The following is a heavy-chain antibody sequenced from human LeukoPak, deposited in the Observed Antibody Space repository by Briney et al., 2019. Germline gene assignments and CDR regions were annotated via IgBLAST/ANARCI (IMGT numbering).Heavy chain of an antibody. CDR2: IYYSGST. Sequence: SETLSLTCTVSGGSISSYYWSWIRQPPGKGLEWIGYIYYSGSTNYNPSPKSRVTISVDTSKNQFSLKLSSVTAADTAVYYCARVAASSYYDILTGGKNFDYWGQGTLVTVSS. D-gene: IGHD3-9*01. J-gene: IGHJ4*02. CDR1: GGSISSYY. V-gene: IGHV4-59*01. CDR3: ARVAASSYYDILTGGKNFDY.